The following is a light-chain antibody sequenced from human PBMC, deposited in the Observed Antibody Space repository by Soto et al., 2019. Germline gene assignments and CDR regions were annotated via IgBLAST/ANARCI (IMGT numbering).Light chain of an antibody. Sequence: EIVLTQSPGTLSLSPGERATLSCRASQSVSSSYLAWYQQKPGQAPSLLIYGASSRATGIPDRFSGSGSGTDITLTIRRLEAEDFAVYYCQLYGSSPPVHTFGQSTKLEIK. CDR2: GAS. V-gene: IGKV3-20*01. J-gene: IGKJ2*01. CDR3: QLYGSSPPVHT. CDR1: QSVSSSY.